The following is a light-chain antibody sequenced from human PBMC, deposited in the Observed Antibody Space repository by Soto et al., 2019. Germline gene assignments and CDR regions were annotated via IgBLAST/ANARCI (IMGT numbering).Light chain of an antibody. CDR1: SSDVGSYNF. V-gene: IGLV2-23*01. CDR2: EDT. CDR3: CSYAGAIMD. J-gene: IGLJ2*01. Sequence: QSALTQPASVSGSPGQSITISCTGTSSDVGSYNFVSWYQQHPGKAPKLMIYEDTKRPSGVSNRFSGSKSGNTASLTISGLQADDEADYCCCSYAGAIMDFGGGTKLTVL.